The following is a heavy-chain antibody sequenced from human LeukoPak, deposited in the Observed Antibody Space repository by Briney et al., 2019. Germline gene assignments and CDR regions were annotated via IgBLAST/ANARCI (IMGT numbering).Heavy chain of an antibody. CDR1: GFTFSMYW. V-gene: IGHV3-74*01. Sequence: GGSLRLSCASSGFTFSMYWVHWVRQAPGKGLVWFSSINSDGSSTSYADSVKGRFTISRDNAKNTLYLQMNTLRAEDTAVYYCASLDYWGQGTPVTVSS. CDR2: INSDGSST. J-gene: IGHJ4*02. CDR3: ASLDY.